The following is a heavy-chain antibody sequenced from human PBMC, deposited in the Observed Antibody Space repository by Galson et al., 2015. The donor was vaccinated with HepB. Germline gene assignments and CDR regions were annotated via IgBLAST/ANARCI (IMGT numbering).Heavy chain of an antibody. CDR2: ISSSSSYI. V-gene: IGHV3-21*01. D-gene: IGHD3-22*01. J-gene: IGHJ3*02. Sequence: SLRLSCAASGFTFSSYSMNWVRQAPGKGLEWASSISSSSSYIYYADSVKGRFTISRDNAKNSLYLQMNSLRAEDTAVYYCARALQGIVVVTYANDAFDIWGQGTMVTVSS. CDR3: ARALQGIVVVTYANDAFDI. CDR1: GFTFSSYS.